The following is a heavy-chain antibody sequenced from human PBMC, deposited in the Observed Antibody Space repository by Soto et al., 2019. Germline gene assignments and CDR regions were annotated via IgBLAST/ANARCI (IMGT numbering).Heavy chain of an antibody. CDR3: ARDLAKYCSGGSCYLPLPDYNWFDP. CDR2: IWYDGSNK. D-gene: IGHD2-15*01. CDR1: GFTFSSYG. J-gene: IGHJ5*02. Sequence: GGSLRLSCAASGFTFSSYGMHWVRQAPGKGLEWVAVIWYDGSNKYYADSVKGRFTISRDNSKNTLYLQMNSLRAEDTAVYYCARDLAKYCSGGSCYLPLPDYNWFDPWGQGTLVTVSS. V-gene: IGHV3-33*01.